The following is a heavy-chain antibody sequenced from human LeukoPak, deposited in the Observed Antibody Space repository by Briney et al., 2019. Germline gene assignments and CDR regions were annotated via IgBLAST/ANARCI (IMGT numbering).Heavy chain of an antibody. CDR2: IYYSGST. CDR3: ARARYDSSGYYFSR. CDR1: GGSISSYY. Sequence: SETLSLTCTVSGGSISSYYWSWIRQPPGKGLEWIGYIYYSGSTNYNPSLKSRVTISVDTSKNQFSLKLSSVIAADTAVYYCARARYDSSGYYFSRWGQGTLVTVSS. J-gene: IGHJ4*02. V-gene: IGHV4-59*01. D-gene: IGHD3-22*01.